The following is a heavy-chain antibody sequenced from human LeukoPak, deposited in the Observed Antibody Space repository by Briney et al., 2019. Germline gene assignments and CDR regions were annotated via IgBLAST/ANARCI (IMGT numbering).Heavy chain of an antibody. CDR3: ARALSGYRCSGFDY. CDR2: IYYSGST. V-gene: IGHV4-59*01. D-gene: IGHD3-22*01. Sequence: SETLSLTCTVSGGSISNYYWSWIRQPPGKGLEWIGYIYYSGSTNYNPSLKSRVTISVDTSKNQFSLNLSSVTAADTAVYYCARALSGYRCSGFDYWGQGTLVTVSS. J-gene: IGHJ4*02. CDR1: GGSISNYY.